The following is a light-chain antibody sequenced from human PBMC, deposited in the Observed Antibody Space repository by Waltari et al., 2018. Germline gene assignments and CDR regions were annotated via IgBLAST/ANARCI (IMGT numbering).Light chain of an antibody. CDR1: SSDVGGYNY. CDR3: LVWHSTTDHHGV. V-gene: IGLV2-14*01. J-gene: IGLJ2*01. CDR2: GVS. Sequence: QSALTQPASVSGSPGQSLTISCTGTSSDVGGYNYVSWYQQYPGKAPQLMIYGVSYRPSGISNRFSGSKSGNTATLTISWVEADDEADYYCLVWHSTTDHHGVFGGGTKLTVL.